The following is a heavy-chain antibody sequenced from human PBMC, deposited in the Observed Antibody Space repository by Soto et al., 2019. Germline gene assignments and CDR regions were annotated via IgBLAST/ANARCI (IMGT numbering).Heavy chain of an antibody. CDR2: ISAYNGHT. Sequence: ASVKVSCKASGYTFINYGISWVRQAHEQGLEWMGWISAYNGHTNYAQKLQGRVTMTTDTSTSTAYMELRSLRSDDTAVYYCARRDTYYDILTGTPMDVWGQGTTVTVS. J-gene: IGHJ6*02. D-gene: IGHD3-9*01. CDR1: GYTFINYG. CDR3: ARRDTYYDILTGTPMDV. V-gene: IGHV1-18*01.